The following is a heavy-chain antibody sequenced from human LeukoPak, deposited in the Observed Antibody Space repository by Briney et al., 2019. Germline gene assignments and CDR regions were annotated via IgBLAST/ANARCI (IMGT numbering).Heavy chain of an antibody. J-gene: IGHJ4*02. Sequence: GGSLRLSCAASGFTFEGYGMSWVRQAPGKGREWVSGINWNGGSADYADSVRGRFTSSRDSAKNSLYLQMNRLRAEDTALYYCARDGSSGWYSDCWGQGTLVTVYS. CDR2: INWNGGSA. CDR1: GFTFEGYG. V-gene: IGHV3-20*04. D-gene: IGHD6-19*01. CDR3: ARDGSSGWYSDC.